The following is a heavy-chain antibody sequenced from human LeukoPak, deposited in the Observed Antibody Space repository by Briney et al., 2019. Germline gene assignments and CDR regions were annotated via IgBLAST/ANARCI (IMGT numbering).Heavy chain of an antibody. CDR2: IRGSGGST. CDR3: AKDDEYDILTGGNFDY. CDR1: GFTFSSYA. D-gene: IGHD3-9*01. V-gene: IGHV3-23*01. J-gene: IGHJ4*02. Sequence: GGSLRLSCAASGFTFSSYAMSWVRQAPGKGLEWVSAIRGSGGSTYYADSVKGRFTISRDNSKNTLYLQMNSLRAEDTAVYYCAKDDEYDILTGGNFDYWGQGTLVTVSS.